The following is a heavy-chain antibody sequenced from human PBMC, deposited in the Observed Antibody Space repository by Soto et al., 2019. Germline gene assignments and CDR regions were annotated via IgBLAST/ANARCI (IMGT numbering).Heavy chain of an antibody. J-gene: IGHJ5*02. CDR1: GFTFSSYT. Sequence: QVQLVESGGGVVQPGRSLRLSCAASGFTFSSYTMHWVRQAPGKGLEWVAIISYDGSSKYYADSVKGRFTISRDNFKNTLYLQMNSLRAEDTAVYYCARDARSYDSSGYYYNWFDPWGQGTLVTVSS. CDR2: ISYDGSSK. V-gene: IGHV3-30-3*01. CDR3: ARDARSYDSSGYYYNWFDP. D-gene: IGHD3-22*01.